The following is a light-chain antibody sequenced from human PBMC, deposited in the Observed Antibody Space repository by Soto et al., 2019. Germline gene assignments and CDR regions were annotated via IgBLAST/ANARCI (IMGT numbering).Light chain of an antibody. V-gene: IGKV3-15*01. CDR2: RAS. Sequence: ASATLSFRSSQTIYSNVAWYQQRPGQAPRLLIYRASARATGIPARFSGSGSGTEFTLTIGSLQAEDSAVYYLQQYQNLWTFGQGTKVDIK. J-gene: IGKJ1*01. CDR1: QTIYSN. CDR3: QQYQNLWT.